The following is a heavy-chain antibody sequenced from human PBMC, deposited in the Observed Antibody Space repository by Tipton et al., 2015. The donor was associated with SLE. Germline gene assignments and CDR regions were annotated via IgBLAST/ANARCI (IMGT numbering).Heavy chain of an antibody. D-gene: IGHD2-15*01. CDR3: EGLLYYYYGMDV. CDR1: GFTFSSYA. V-gene: IGHV3-30*04. Sequence: RSLRLSCAASGFTFSSYAMHWVRQAPGKGLEWVAVISYDGSNKYYADSVKGRFTISRDNSKNTLYLQMNSLRAEDTAVYYCEGLLYYYYGMDVWGQGTTVTVSS. CDR2: ISYDGSNK. J-gene: IGHJ6*02.